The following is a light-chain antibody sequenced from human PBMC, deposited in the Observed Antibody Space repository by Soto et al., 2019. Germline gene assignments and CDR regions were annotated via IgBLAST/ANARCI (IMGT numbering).Light chain of an antibody. Sequence: DIQMTQYPSSLSASVGDRLTITCRASQSISNYLNWYQQKPGTAPKLLIYAASSLQSGVPSRFSGSGSGTDFTLTISSLQPEDFATYYCQQSYSTPRTFGQGTKVEIK. CDR2: AAS. CDR3: QQSYSTPRT. CDR1: QSISNY. V-gene: IGKV1-39*01. J-gene: IGKJ1*01.